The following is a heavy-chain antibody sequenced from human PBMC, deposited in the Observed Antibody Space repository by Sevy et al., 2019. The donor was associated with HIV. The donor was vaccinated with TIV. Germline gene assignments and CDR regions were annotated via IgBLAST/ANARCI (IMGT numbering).Heavy chain of an antibody. D-gene: IGHD3-10*01. CDR3: VRGNNLGESGYWFDP. Sequence: GGSLRLSCAASGFTFSSYDMHWVRQVTGQGLEWVSGIGIAGDTYYPGSVKGRFTISRENARNSLDLQMNSLRAGDTAVYYCVRGNNLGESGYWFDPWGQGTLVTVSS. J-gene: IGHJ5*02. CDR2: IGIAGDT. V-gene: IGHV3-13*01. CDR1: GFTFSSYD.